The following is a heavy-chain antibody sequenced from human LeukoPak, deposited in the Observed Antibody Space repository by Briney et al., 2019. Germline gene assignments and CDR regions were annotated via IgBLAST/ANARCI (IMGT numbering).Heavy chain of an antibody. J-gene: IGHJ4*02. CDR3: ARNSSSWFDY. D-gene: IGHD6-13*01. CDR1: TDHSIRSGDY. V-gene: IGHV4-38-2*01. Sequence: PSETLSLTCVVSTDHSIRSGDYWGWIRQPPGKGLEWIGSIYHSGSTHYNPSLKSRVTISVDTSRNQFSLKLSSVTAADTAVYYCARNSSSWFDYWGQGTLVTVSS. CDR2: IYHSGST.